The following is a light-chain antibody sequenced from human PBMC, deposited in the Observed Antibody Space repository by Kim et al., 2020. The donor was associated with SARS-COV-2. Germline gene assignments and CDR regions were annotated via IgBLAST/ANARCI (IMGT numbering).Light chain of an antibody. CDR1: SSDFGTENL. Sequence: QSALTQPASVSGSPGQWITISCTGTSSDFGTENLVSWYQQHPGKAPKVIIYEVNKWPSGVPDRFSGSRSGNTASLTISGLQAEDEADYYCSSYAGRGVLDVFGGGTQLTVL. J-gene: IGLJ3*02. CDR2: EVN. V-gene: IGLV2-23*02. CDR3: SSYAGRGVLDV.